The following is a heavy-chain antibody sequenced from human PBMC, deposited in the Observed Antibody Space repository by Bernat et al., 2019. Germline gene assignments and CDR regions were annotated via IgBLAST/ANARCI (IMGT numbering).Heavy chain of an antibody. J-gene: IGHJ6*03. CDR2: ISYDGSNK. V-gene: IGHV3-30-3*01. Sequence: QVQLVESGGGVVQPGRSLRLSCAASGFTFSNYAMHWVRQAPGKGLEWVAVISYDGSNKYYADSVKGRFTISRDNAKNSLYLQMNSLRAEDTAVYYCARGTSTSAPYMDVWGKGTTVTVSS. CDR1: GFTFSNYA. CDR3: ARGTSTSAPYMDV.